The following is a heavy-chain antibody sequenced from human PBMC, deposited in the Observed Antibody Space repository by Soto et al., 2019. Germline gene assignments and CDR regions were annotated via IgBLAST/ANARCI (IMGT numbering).Heavy chain of an antibody. J-gene: IGHJ4*02. CDR2: IKEDGSER. V-gene: IGHV3-7*03. CDR3: ARDVGPVTIFGEALSGYFDF. CDR1: GFSFGNYW. D-gene: IGHD3-3*01. Sequence: EVQLVESGGGLVQPGGSLRLSCAVSGFSFGNYWMSWVRQASGKGLEWLASIKEDGSERYYLDSVKGRFTISRDNAKDSLSLQMNSLRGEDTAFYYCARDVGPVTIFGEALSGYFDFWGQGTLVTVSS.